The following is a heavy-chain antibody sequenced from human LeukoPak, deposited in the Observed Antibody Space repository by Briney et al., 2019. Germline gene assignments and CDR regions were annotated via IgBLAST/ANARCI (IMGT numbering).Heavy chain of an antibody. V-gene: IGHV4-39*01. CDR2: IYYTGRT. CDR3: ARRRYYDSTGYLD. J-gene: IGHJ1*01. CDR1: GGYISSSSYY. D-gene: IGHD3-22*01. Sequence: PSETLSLICSVSGGYISSSSYYWGWIRQPPGKGLKWIGDIYYTGRTYYNSSLKSRLTVSIDTSKNQFSLKLASLTAADTGVYYCARRRYYDSTGYLDWGQGTRITVSS.